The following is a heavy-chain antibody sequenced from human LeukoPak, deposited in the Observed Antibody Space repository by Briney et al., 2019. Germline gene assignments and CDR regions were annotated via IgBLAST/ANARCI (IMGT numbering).Heavy chain of an antibody. CDR1: GGSISSSSYY. D-gene: IGHD3-16*01. CDR3: ARDPKWAFGGLNGGDFDY. CDR2: IYYSGST. Sequence: SETLSLTCTVSGGSISSSSYYWGWIRQPPGKGLEWIGSIYYSGSTYYNPSLKSRVTMSVDTSKNQFSLKLSSVTAADTAVYYCARDPKWAFGGLNGGDFDYWGQGALVTVSS. V-gene: IGHV4-39*07. J-gene: IGHJ4*02.